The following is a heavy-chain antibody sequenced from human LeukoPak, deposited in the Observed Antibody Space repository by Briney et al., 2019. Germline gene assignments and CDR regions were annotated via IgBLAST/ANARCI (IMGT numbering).Heavy chain of an antibody. Sequence: ASVKVSCKASGYTFTGYYMHWVRQAPGQGLEWMGWINPNSGGTNYAQKFQGRVTMTRDTSISTAYMELSRLRSDDTAVYYCARRARYSSSWYLLGYWGQGTLVTVSS. CDR1: GYTFTGYY. V-gene: IGHV1-2*02. D-gene: IGHD6-13*01. CDR3: ARRARYSSSWYLLGY. J-gene: IGHJ4*02. CDR2: INPNSGGT.